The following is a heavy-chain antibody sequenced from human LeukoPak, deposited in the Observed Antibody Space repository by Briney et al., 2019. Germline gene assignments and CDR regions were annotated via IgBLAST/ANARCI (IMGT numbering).Heavy chain of an antibody. CDR2: ISSNGGST. J-gene: IGHJ6*02. CDR1: GFTFSSYA. D-gene: IGHD3-22*01. V-gene: IGHV3-64D*09. CDR3: VSNHYYDSSGYSMRFYYYGMDV. Sequence: GGSLRLSCSASGFTFSSYAMHWVRQAPGKGLEYVSAISSNGGSTYYADSVKGRFTISRDNSKNTLYLQMSSLRAGDTAVYYCVSNHYYDSSGYSMRFYYYGMDVWGQGTTVTVSS.